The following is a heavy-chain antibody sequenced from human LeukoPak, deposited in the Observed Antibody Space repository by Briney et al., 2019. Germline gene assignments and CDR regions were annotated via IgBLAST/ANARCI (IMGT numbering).Heavy chain of an antibody. J-gene: IGHJ4*02. D-gene: IGHD3-16*01. V-gene: IGHV3-23*01. CDR3: AKASWVSSADAVL. CDR1: GFTFSSYA. Sequence: GGSLRLSCAAYGFTFSSYAMRWVRQAPARGVEGVSSLRGYGETLYAASVTVRFTLSRDESTNTVYLQMNNLRVEDTAVYFCAKASWVSSADAVLWGQGTLVTVSS. CDR2: LRGYGET.